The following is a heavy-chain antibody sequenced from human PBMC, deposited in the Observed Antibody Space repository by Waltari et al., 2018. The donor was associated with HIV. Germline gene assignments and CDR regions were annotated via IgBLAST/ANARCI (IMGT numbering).Heavy chain of an antibody. Sequence: QVQLQQWGAGLLKSSETLSLTCAVYGGSFSGYYWSWIRQPPGKGLEWIGEIYHSGSTTYNPSLKSRVTISVDTSKNQFSLKLSSVTAADTAVYYCARGRWTMVRGVIQAYYYYYGMDVWGQGTTVTVSS. CDR1: GGSFSGYY. D-gene: IGHD3-10*01. CDR3: ARGRWTMVRGVIQAYYYYYGMDV. J-gene: IGHJ6*02. CDR2: IYHSGST. V-gene: IGHV4-34*01.